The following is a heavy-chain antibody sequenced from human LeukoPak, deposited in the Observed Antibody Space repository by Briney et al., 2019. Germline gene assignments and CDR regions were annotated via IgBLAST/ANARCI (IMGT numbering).Heavy chain of an antibody. Sequence: QPGGSLRLSCAASGFTFSSYAMSWVRQAPGKGLEWVSAISGSGGSTYYADSVKGRFTISRDNAKNTLYLQMNSLRAEDTAVYYCARDVTVGVVRGPTGYWGQGTLVTVSS. CDR1: GFTFSSYA. D-gene: IGHD3-10*01. CDR3: ARDVTVGVVRGPTGY. J-gene: IGHJ4*02. CDR2: ISGSGGST. V-gene: IGHV3-23*01.